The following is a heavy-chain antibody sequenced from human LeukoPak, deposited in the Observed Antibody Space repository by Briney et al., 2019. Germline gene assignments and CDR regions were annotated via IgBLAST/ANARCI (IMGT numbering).Heavy chain of an antibody. CDR1: GGTFSSYA. CDR2: IIPILGIA. Sequence: ASVEVSCKASGGTFSSYAISWVRQAPGQGLEWMGRIIPILGIANYAQKFQGRVTITADKSTSTAYMELSSLRSEDTAVYYCARDNGQLLDYWGQGTLVTVSS. CDR3: ARDNGQLLDY. J-gene: IGHJ4*02. V-gene: IGHV1-69*04. D-gene: IGHD2-2*01.